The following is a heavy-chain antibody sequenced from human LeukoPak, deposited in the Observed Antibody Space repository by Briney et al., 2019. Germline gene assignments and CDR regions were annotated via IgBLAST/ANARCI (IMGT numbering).Heavy chain of an antibody. V-gene: IGHV3-23*01. Sequence: TGGSLRLSCAASGFTFSSYAMSWVRQAPGKGLDWVSSINGGGGSTYYADSVKGRFTISRDNSKNTLYLQMNSLRAEDTAVYYCARETLRITMVRGGFDYWGQGTLVTVSS. CDR1: GFTFSSYA. CDR2: INGGGGST. J-gene: IGHJ4*02. CDR3: ARETLRITMVRGGFDY. D-gene: IGHD3-10*01.